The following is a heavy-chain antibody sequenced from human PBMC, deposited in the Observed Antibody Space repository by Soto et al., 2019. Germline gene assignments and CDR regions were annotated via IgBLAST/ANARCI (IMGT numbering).Heavy chain of an antibody. CDR3: ATLYGPKKDDAFDI. CDR2: FDPEDGET. J-gene: IGHJ3*02. V-gene: IGHV1-24*01. CDR1: GYTLTELS. Sequence: ASVKVSCKVSGYTLTELSMHWVRQAPGKGLEWMGGFDPEDGETIYAQKFQGRVTMTEDTSTDTAYMELSSLRSEDTAVYYCATLYGPKKDDAFDIWGQGTMVTVSS. D-gene: IGHD2-2*02.